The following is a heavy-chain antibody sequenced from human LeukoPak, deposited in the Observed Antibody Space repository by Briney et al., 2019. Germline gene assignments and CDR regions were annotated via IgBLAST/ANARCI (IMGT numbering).Heavy chain of an antibody. V-gene: IGHV1-18*01. Sequence: ASVKVSCKASGYTFTSYGISWVRQAPGQGLEWMGWISGSNGNTNYARKLQGRVTMTTDTSTGTAYMELRSLRSDDTAVYYCARSGRGTYYYFDYWGQGTLVTVSS. CDR1: GYTFTSYG. CDR3: ARSGRGTYYYFDY. CDR2: ISGSNGNT. J-gene: IGHJ4*02. D-gene: IGHD1-26*01.